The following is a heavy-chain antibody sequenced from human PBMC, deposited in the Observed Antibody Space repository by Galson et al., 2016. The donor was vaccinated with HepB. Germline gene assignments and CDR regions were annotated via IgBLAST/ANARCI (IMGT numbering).Heavy chain of an antibody. J-gene: IGHJ4*02. CDR3: ARGYDSSGATLDY. CDR2: IYPTDSDT. D-gene: IGHD3-22*01. V-gene: IGHV5-51*01. CDR1: GYSFLSHC. Sequence: QSGAEVKKPGESLKISCKGSGYSFLSHCIAWVRQMPGQGLEWMGIIYPTDSDTRYSPSFQGQVTISVDKSINTAYLQWSSLKASDTAMYYCARGYDSSGATLDYWGQGTLVTVSS.